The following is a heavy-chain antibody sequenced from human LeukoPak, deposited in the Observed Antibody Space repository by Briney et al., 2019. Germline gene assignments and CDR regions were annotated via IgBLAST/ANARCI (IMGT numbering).Heavy chain of an antibody. D-gene: IGHD5-24*01. J-gene: IGHJ4*02. Sequence: PGGSLRLSCAASGFTFTSYAMSWVRQAPGKGLEWVSTISSSGGSTYYADSVKGRFTVSRDNSKNMVFLQMNSLRAEDTAIYYCAKDDAYLQYDDWGQGTLVTVSS. CDR2: ISSSGGST. V-gene: IGHV3-23*01. CDR1: GFTFTSYA. CDR3: AKDDAYLQYDD.